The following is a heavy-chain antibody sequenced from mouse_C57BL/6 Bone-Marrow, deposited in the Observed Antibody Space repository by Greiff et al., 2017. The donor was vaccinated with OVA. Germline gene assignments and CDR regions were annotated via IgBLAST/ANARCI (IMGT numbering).Heavy chain of an antibody. CDR2: IHPNSGST. CDR1: GYTFTSYW. V-gene: IGHV1-64*01. J-gene: IGHJ4*01. Sequence: QVQLQQPGAELVKPGASVKMSCKASGYTFTSYWMHWVKQRPGQGLEWIGMIHPNSGSTNYNEKFKSKATLTVDKSSSTAYMQLSSLTSEDSAVYYCAQSYYSNYVAMDYWGQGTSVTVSS. CDR3: AQSYYSNYVAMDY. D-gene: IGHD2-5*01.